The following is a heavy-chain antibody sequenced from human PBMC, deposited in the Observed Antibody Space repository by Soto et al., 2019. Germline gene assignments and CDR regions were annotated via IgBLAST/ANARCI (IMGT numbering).Heavy chain of an antibody. J-gene: IGHJ4*01. V-gene: IGHV4-4*02. D-gene: IGHD2-8*01. CDR1: GGSVSDKRW. CDR2: TFRKVYT. Sequence: ASETLSLTCALSGGSVSDKRWWTWVRQTPGKGLEWIGETFRKVYTNYNAFLKSRVSISIDKSRNQVSLILTSVTAADTAVYYCASYGGTGGYGVLDNWGQGTVVTVSS. CDR3: ASYGGTGGYGVLDN.